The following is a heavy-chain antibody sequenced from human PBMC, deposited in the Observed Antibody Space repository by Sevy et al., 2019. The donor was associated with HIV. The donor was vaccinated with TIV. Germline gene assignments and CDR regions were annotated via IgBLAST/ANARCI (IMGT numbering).Heavy chain of an antibody. V-gene: IGHV4-59*13. CDR3: ARGYGDRFDY. D-gene: IGHD4-17*01. J-gene: IGHJ4*02. CDR1: GGSISSYY. Sequence: SETLSLTCTVSGGSISSYYWSWIRQPPGKGLEWIGNIYNSGSNNYNPSLKSRVTISVDTSKNQFSLKLGSVTAADTAVYYCARGYGDRFDYWGQGTLVTVSS. CDR2: IYNSGSN.